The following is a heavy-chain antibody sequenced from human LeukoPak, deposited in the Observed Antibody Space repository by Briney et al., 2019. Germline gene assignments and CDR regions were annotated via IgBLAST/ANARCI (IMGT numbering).Heavy chain of an antibody. CDR3: ARAPYYYGMDV. CDR2: IYYSGST. J-gene: IGHJ6*02. Sequence: SETLSLTCTVSGGSISSYYWSWIRQPPGKGLEWIGYIYYSGSTNYNPSLKSRVTISVDTSKNQFSLKLSSVTAADTAVYYCARAPYYYGMDVWGQGNHGHRLL. V-gene: IGHV4-59*01. CDR1: GGSISSYY.